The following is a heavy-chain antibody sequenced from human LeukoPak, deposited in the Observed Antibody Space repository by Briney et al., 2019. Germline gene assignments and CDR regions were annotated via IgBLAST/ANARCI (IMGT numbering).Heavy chain of an antibody. CDR1: GGSISSYY. J-gene: IGHJ4*02. CDR3: ASNTAMVILYYFDY. CDR2: IYYSGST. D-gene: IGHD5-18*01. V-gene: IGHV4-39*01. Sequence: SETLSLTCTVSGGSISSYYWGWIRQPPGKGLEWIGSIYYSGSTYYNPSLKSRVTISVDTSKNQFSLKLSSVTAADTAVYYCASNTAMVILYYFDYWGQGTLVTVSS.